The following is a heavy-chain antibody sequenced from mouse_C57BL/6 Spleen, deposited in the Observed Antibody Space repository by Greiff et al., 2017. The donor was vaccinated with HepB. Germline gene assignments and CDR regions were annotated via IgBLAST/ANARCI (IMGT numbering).Heavy chain of an antibody. CDR3: ARRAPFTTVVARGLLWYFDV. CDR1: GFSLSTSGMG. V-gene: IGHV8-12*01. CDR2: IYWDDDK. D-gene: IGHD1-1*01. Sequence: QVTLKVSGPGILQSSQTLSLTCSFSGFSLSTSGMGVSWIRQPSGKGLEWLAHIYWDDDKRYNPSLKSRLTISKDTTRNQVFLKISSVDTADTATCGCARRAPFTTVVARGLLWYFDVWGTGTTVTVSS. J-gene: IGHJ1*03.